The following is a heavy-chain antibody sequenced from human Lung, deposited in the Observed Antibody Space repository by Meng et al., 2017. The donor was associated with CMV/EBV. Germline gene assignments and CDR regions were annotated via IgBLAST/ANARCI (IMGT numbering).Heavy chain of an antibody. J-gene: IGHJ4*02. D-gene: IGHD2-2*01. CDR1: GDSISGGEYF. CDR3: ARGELLWDY. CDR2: MDYRGST. Sequence: QVEVTEAGPDRVKPSQPLSLTCPGVGDSISGGEYFRSWLRQPPGKGLGGIGYMDYRGSTFYNPTLKSRVTISVDTSKNQFSLKLSSVTAADTAVYFCARGELLWDYWGQGTLVTVSS. V-gene: IGHV4-30-4*01.